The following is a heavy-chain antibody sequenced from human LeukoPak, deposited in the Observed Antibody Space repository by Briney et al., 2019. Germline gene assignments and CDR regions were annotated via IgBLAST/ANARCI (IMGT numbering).Heavy chain of an antibody. CDR3: ARVRYEYSSSFSYFDY. D-gene: IGHD6-6*01. Sequence: ASVKVSCKASGYTFTGYYMHWVRQAPGQGREGMGWINPNSGGTNYAQKFQGRVTMTRDTSISTAYMELSRLRSDDTAVYYCARVRYEYSSSFSYFDYWGQGTLVTVSS. CDR1: GYTFTGYY. CDR2: INPNSGGT. V-gene: IGHV1-2*02. J-gene: IGHJ4*02.